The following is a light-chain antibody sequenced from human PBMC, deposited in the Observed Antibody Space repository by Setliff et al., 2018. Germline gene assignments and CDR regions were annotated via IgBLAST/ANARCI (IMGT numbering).Light chain of an antibody. V-gene: IGLV2-23*01. J-gene: IGLJ3*02. CDR3: CSYAGSSTGV. Sequence: QSALTQPASVSGSPGQSITISCTGTSSDVGTYNLVSWYQHHPGKAPKVMIYEDTKRPSGVSNRFSGSKSGNTASLTISGLQVEDEADYYCCSYAGSSTGVFGGGTKGTV. CDR1: SSDVGTYNL. CDR2: EDT.